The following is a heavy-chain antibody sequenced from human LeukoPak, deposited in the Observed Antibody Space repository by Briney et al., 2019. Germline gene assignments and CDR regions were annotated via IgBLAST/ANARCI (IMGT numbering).Heavy chain of an antibody. J-gene: IGHJ4*02. CDR3: ARSSSGYHFDY. CDR2: IYSGGNT. CDR1: GFTVSNNY. V-gene: IGHV3-66*01. Sequence: HPGGSLRLSCAASGFTVSNNYMSWVRQAPGKGLEWVSVIYSGGNTYYADSVKGRFTISRDNSKNTLNLQMNNLRAEDTAVFYCARSSSGYHFDYWGQGTLVTVYS. D-gene: IGHD3-22*01.